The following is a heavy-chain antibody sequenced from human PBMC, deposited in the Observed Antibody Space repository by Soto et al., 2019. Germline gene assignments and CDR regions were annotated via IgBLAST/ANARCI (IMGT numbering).Heavy chain of an antibody. V-gene: IGHV3-11*01. J-gene: IGHJ4*02. Sequence: GGSLRLSCAASGFTFSDYYMSWIRRAPGKGLEWVSYISSSDSIIYYSDSVKGRFIISRDNAKNSLYLQMNSLRAEDTAVYYCARDLGYYDSSGHFDYWGQGTLVTVSS. CDR3: ARDLGYYDSSGHFDY. CDR2: ISSSDSII. CDR1: GFTFSDYY. D-gene: IGHD3-22*01.